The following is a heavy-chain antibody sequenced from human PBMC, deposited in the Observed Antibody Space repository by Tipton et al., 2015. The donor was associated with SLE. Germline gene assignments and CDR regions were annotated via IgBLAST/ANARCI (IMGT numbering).Heavy chain of an antibody. CDR3: ERDKADYGNFNLLGYFDL. D-gene: IGHD4-11*01. J-gene: IGHJ2*01. V-gene: IGHV3-30*03. CDR2: ISYDGSNE. CDR1: GFSFSSYA. Sequence: SLRLSCAASGFSFSSYAMHWVRQAPGKGLEWVAVISYDGSNEYYADSVQGRFTISRDNSKNTLYLQMNSLRAEDTAVYYCERDKADYGNFNLLGYFDLWGRGTLVTVSS.